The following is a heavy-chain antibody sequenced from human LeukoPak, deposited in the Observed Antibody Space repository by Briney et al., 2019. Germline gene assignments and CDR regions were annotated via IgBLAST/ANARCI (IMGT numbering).Heavy chain of an antibody. V-gene: IGHV1-8*01. Sequence: ASVKVSCKASGYTFTSYDINWVRQATGQGLEWMGWMNPNSGNTGYAQKFQGRVTMTRNTPISTAYMELSSLRSEDTAVYYCARTPMYYYGSGSYPPLGYWGQGTLVTVSS. J-gene: IGHJ4*02. CDR1: GYTFTSYD. CDR2: MNPNSGNT. CDR3: ARTPMYYYGSGSYPPLGY. D-gene: IGHD3-10*01.